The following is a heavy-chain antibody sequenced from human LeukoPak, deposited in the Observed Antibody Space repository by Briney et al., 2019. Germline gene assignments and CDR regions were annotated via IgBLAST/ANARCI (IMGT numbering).Heavy chain of an antibody. CDR2: IKQDGSEK. J-gene: IGHJ4*02. CDR3: ARFRVRGDIIPFDY. V-gene: IGHV3-7*01. Sequence: PGGSLRLSCAASGFTFSSYWMNWVRQAPGKGLEWVANIKQDGSEKYYVDSVKGRFTISRDNAKNTLHLQMHSLRAEDTGVYYCARFRVRGDIIPFDYWRQGNLVTVSS. CDR1: GFTFSSYW. D-gene: IGHD3-10*01.